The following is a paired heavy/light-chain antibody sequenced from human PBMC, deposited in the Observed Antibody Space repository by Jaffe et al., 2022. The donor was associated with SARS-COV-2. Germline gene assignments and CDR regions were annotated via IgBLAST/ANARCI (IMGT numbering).Light chain of an antibody. CDR1: QSIDNW. CDR3: QQYYSYSLT. CDR2: KAS. V-gene: IGKV1-5*03. Sequence: DIQMTQSPSTLSASVGDRVTITCRASQSIDNWLAWYQQKPGKAPNLLIYKASSLESAVPSRFSGSGSGTEFTLTISSLQPDDFATYYCQQYYSYSLTFGQGTEVEIK. J-gene: IGKJ1*01.
Heavy chain of an antibody. J-gene: IGHJ4*02. CDR3: ASVYGDYASYLRY. V-gene: IGHV3-48*01. Sequence: EVQLVESGGGLVQPGGSLRLSCTASGFTFSTYSMNWVRQAPGKGLEWISYISDSSSTIHYADSVKGRFTISRDNAKNSLYLQMNSLRAEDTAVYYCASVYGDYASYLRYWGQGTLVTVSS. CDR1: GFTFSTYS. D-gene: IGHD4-17*01. CDR2: ISDSSSTI.